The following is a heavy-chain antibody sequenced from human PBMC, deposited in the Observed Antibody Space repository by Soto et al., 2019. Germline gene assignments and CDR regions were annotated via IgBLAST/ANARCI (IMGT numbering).Heavy chain of an antibody. CDR1: GYAFTTYG. J-gene: IGHJ4*02. CDR2: ISAHNGNT. V-gene: IGHV1-18*01. D-gene: IGHD1-1*01. CDR3: ARGRYGDY. Sequence: QVHLVQSGAEVKKPGASVKVSCKGSGYAFTTYGITWVRQAPGQGLEWMGWISAHNGNTNYAQKLQGRVTVTRDTSTSTAYMELRRLRYDATAVYYCARGRYGDYWGQGALVTVPS.